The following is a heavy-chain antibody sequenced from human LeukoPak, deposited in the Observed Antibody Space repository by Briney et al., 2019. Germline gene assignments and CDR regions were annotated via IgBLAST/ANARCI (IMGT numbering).Heavy chain of an antibody. J-gene: IGHJ4*02. V-gene: IGHV3-53*01. CDR2: IYSDNT. D-gene: IGHD3-9*01. CDR1: GFTVSSNS. Sequence: GGSLRLSCTVSGFTVSSNSMSWVRQAPGKGLEWVSFIYSDNTHYSDSVKGRFTISRDNSKNTLYLQMNSLRAEDTAVYYCAKGTIYDTLTGYLFDYWGQGTLVTVSS. CDR3: AKGTIYDTLTGYLFDY.